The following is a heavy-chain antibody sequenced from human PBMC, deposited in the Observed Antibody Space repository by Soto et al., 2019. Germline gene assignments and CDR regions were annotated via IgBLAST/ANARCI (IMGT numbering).Heavy chain of an antibody. J-gene: IGHJ3*02. Sequence: QVHLVESGGGVVQPGGSLRLSCAASGFTVSNYGMHWVRQAPGKGLEWVAVIWYDGNNKSYRDSVKGRFTISRDNSKNTVELQMSSLRGEDTAVYYCARGDAWTDEAFDIWGQGTMVTVSS. CDR2: IWYDGNNK. D-gene: IGHD5-12*01. V-gene: IGHV3-33*01. CDR1: GFTVSNYG. CDR3: ARGDAWTDEAFDI.